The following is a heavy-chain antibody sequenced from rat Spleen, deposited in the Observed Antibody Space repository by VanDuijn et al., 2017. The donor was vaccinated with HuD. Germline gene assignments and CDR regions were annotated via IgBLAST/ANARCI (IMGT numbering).Heavy chain of an antibody. Sequence: EVQVLESGGGLVQPGNSLKLSCATSGFTFSTAWMYWYRQFPEKRLEWVARIKAKSNNYATDYTESVKGRFTISRDDSKSSIYLQMNNLKEEDTAMYYGACSYSGDPYVMDAWGQGASVTVSS. D-gene: IGHD1-1*01. CDR2: IKAKSNNYAT. J-gene: IGHJ4*01. V-gene: IGHV6-6*01. CDR1: GFTFSTAW. CDR3: ACSYSGDPYVMDA.